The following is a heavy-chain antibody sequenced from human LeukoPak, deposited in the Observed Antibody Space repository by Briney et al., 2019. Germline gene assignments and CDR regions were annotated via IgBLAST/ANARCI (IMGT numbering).Heavy chain of an antibody. Sequence: GASVKVSCKASGYTFTCYYMHWVRQAPGQGLEWMGWINPNSGGTNYAQKFQGWGTMTRDTSISTAYMELSRLRSDDTAVYYCARGPYYDILTGHPYYFDYWGQGTLVTVSS. CDR2: INPNSGGT. V-gene: IGHV1-2*04. CDR1: GYTFTCYY. D-gene: IGHD3-9*01. J-gene: IGHJ4*02. CDR3: ARGPYYDILTGHPYYFDY.